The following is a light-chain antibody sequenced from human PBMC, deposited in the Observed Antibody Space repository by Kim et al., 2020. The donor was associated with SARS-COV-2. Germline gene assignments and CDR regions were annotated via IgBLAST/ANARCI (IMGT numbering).Light chain of an antibody. J-gene: IGLJ1*01. CDR1: NIGSKS. CDR2: DDR. Sequence: SYELTQPPSVSVAPGKTATITCGGNNIGSKSVQWYQQKPGQAPVLVIYDDRDRPSGIPERFSGSNSGNTATLTISRVEAGDEADYFCQVWDTSSDPYV. V-gene: IGLV3-21*04. CDR3: QVWDTSSDPYV.